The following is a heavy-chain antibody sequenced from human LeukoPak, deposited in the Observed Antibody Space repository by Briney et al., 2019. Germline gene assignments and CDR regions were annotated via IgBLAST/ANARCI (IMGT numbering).Heavy chain of an antibody. CDR2: ISDDGSSK. V-gene: IGHV3-30-3*01. CDR1: GFTFSSYA. J-gene: IGHJ3*02. CDR3: ARDRVTFGGVIVIDLLDAFDI. D-gene: IGHD3-16*02. Sequence: GGSLRLSCAASGFTFSSYAMHWVRQAPGKGLEWVAVISDDGSSKYYADSVKGRFTISRDNSKNTLYLQMNSLRAEDTAVYYCARDRVTFGGVIVIDLLDAFDIWGQGTMVTVSS.